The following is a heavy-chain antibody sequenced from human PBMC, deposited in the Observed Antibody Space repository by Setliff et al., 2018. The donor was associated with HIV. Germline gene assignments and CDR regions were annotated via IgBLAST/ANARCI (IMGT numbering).Heavy chain of an antibody. D-gene: IGHD2-21*01. CDR2: INGSG. CDR1: GDSISSHH. J-gene: IGHJ4*02. V-gene: IGHV4-59*11. CDR3: AMYYRGGGGRGF. Sequence: SETLSLTCTVSGDSISSHHWGWIRQPPGKGLEWIGGINGSGDYNPSLRSRVTISVDTSKKSFSLRLTSVTAADTAVYFCAMYYRGGGGRGFWGQGAQVTVSS.